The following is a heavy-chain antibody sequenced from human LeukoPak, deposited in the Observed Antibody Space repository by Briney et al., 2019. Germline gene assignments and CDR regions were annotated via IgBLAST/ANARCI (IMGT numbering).Heavy chain of an antibody. J-gene: IGHJ4*02. V-gene: IGHV6-1*01. CDR3: ARKKSGYGFDY. CDR1: GDSVSSSSAA. Sequence: SQTLSLTCAISGDSVSSSSAAWHWIRQSPSRGLEWLGRTYYRSKWYNDYAVSVKSRISINPDTSKNQLSLQLNSVTAEDTAVYYCARKKSGYGFDYWGQGTLVTVSS. D-gene: IGHD5-12*01. CDR2: TYYRSKWYN.